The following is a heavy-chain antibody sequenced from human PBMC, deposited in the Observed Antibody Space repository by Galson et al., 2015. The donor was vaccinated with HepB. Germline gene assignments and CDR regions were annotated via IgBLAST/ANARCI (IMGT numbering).Heavy chain of an antibody. CDR1: GFSLSTSGMC. CDR2: IDWDDDK. V-gene: IGHV2-70*11. D-gene: IGHD4-23*01. Sequence: PALVKPTQTLTLTCTFSGFSLSTSGMCVSWIRQPPGKALEWLARIDWDDDKYYSTSLKTRLTISKDTSKNQVVLTMANMDPVDTATYYCARGIHGGHWYFDLWGRGTLVTVSS. J-gene: IGHJ2*01. CDR3: ARGIHGGHWYFDL.